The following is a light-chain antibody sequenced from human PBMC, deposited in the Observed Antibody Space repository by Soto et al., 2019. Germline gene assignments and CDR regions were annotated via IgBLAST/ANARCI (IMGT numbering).Light chain of an antibody. CDR2: KTS. V-gene: IGKV2-24*01. CDR1: QSLLYSDGETY. CDR3: RQAKQFPHT. Sequence: EIVMPQTPLSSPVTLGQPASISCRSSQSLLYSDGETYLSCLQQRPGQHQRLLIYKTSSRFSGVPDRFRGRGAGTDFTLKISRVEVEDVGVYYCRQAKQFPHTFGQGTKLEI. J-gene: IGKJ2*01.